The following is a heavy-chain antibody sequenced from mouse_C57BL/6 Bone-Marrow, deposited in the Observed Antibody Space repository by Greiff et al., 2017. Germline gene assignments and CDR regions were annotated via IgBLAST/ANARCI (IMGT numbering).Heavy chain of an antibody. V-gene: IGHV14-4*01. Sequence: VQLKESGAELVRPGASVKLSCTASGFNIKDDYMHWVKQRPDQGLEWIGWIDPENGDTEYASKFQGKATITADTSSNTAYLQLSSLTSEDTAVYDCIGLGIYYDYDVVAYWGQGTLVTVSA. J-gene: IGHJ3*01. CDR1: GFNIKDDY. CDR2: IDPENGDT. D-gene: IGHD2-4*01. CDR3: IGLGIYYDYDVVAY.